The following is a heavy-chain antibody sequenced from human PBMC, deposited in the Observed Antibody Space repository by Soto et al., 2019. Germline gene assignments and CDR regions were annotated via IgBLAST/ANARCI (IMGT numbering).Heavy chain of an antibody. CDR1: GGSFSGYY. CDR3: ARERVVVVAATKAAWFDP. Sequence: SETLSLTCAVYGGSFSGYYWSWSRQPPGKGREWIGEINHSGSTNYNPSLKSRVTISVDTSKNQFSLNLTSVTAADTAVYYCARERVVVVAATKAAWFDPWGQGTLVTVSS. CDR2: INHSGST. D-gene: IGHD2-15*01. V-gene: IGHV4-34*01. J-gene: IGHJ5*02.